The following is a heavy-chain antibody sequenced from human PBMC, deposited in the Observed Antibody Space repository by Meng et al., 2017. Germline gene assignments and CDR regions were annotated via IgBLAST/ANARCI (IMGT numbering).Heavy chain of an antibody. V-gene: IGHV4-30-2*01. Sequence: HLQLQESGPALVKPSQTLSLTRAVSGGSVSSGGSSWNLIRQPPGKGLECIGYIFHSGTTYYTPSLESRVTISIDTSKNQFSLKVTSATAADTAVYYCARGYGGLDYWGQGTLVTVSS. CDR1: GGSVSSGGSS. CDR2: IFHSGTT. D-gene: IGHD3-10*01. J-gene: IGHJ4*02. CDR3: ARGYGGLDY.